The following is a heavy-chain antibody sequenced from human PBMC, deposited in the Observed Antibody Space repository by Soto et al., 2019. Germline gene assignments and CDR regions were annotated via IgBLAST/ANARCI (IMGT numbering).Heavy chain of an antibody. Sequence: LSLTCTVSGGSISSGDYYWSWIRQPPGKGLEWIGYIYYSGSTYYNPSLKSRVTISVDTSKNQFSLKLSSVTAADTAVYYCARLPSYYYGSGSYYSSYYFDYWGQGTLVTVSS. CDR3: ARLPSYYYGSGSYYSSYYFDY. V-gene: IGHV4-30-4*01. CDR2: IYYSGST. J-gene: IGHJ4*02. D-gene: IGHD3-10*01. CDR1: GGSISSGDYY.